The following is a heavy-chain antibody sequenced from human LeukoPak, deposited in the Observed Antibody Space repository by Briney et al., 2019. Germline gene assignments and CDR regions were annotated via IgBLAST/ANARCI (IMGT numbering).Heavy chain of an antibody. J-gene: IGHJ3*02. CDR3: TTDRYQHAYDISGYWNAFDI. CDR1: GFTFTNAW. Sequence: GGSLRLSCAASGFTFTNAWMSWVRQAPGKGLEWVGRIKGKPDGGTTHYAAPVKGRFTISRDDSTNTLYLQINSLQAEDTAVYYCTTDRYQHAYDISGYWNAFDIWGQGTMVTVSS. D-gene: IGHD3-22*01. V-gene: IGHV3-15*01. CDR2: IKGKPDGGTT.